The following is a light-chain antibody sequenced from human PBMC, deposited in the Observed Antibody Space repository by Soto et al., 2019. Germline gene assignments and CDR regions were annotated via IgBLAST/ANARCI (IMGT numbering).Light chain of an antibody. CDR3: HHYNCQRS. V-gene: IGKV1-5*03. CDR2: KAS. Sequence: DIQMTQSPSTLSASVGDRVTITCRASQYISSGLAWYQQKPGKASKLLIYKASSLESGVPSRFSGSGSGTEFTLTISSLQPDDFATYYCHHYNCQRSFGQGTKVEIK. CDR1: QYISSG. J-gene: IGKJ1*01.